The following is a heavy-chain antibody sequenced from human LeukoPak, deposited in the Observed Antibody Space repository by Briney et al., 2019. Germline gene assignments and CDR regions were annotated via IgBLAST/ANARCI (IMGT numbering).Heavy chain of an antibody. CDR1: GGSISSYY. D-gene: IGHD2-8*01. J-gene: IGHJ3*02. Sequence: PSETLSLTCTVSGGSISSYYWSWIRKPPGKGLELTGYIYYSGSTNYNPSLESRVTISVDTSKNQFSLKLSSVTAADTAVYYCARHGVRSMWIPDDAFDIWGQGTMVTVSS. V-gene: IGHV4-59*08. CDR2: IYYSGST. CDR3: ARHGVRSMWIPDDAFDI.